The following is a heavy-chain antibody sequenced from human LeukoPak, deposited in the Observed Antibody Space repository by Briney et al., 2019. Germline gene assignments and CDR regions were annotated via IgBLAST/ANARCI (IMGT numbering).Heavy chain of an antibody. J-gene: IGHJ3*02. V-gene: IGHV3-23*01. D-gene: IGHD6-19*01. CDR1: GFTFSSYA. CDR3: AKEAVGPYAFDI. Sequence: GGSLRLSCAASGFTFSSYAMSWVRQAPGKGLEWVSGISDSGASTYYADSVKGRFTISRDNSKNTLYLQMNSLRAEDTAVYYCAKEAVGPYAFDIWGQGTMVTVSS. CDR2: ISDSGAST.